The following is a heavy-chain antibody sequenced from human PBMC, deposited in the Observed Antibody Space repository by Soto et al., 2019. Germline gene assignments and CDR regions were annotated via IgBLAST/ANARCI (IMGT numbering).Heavy chain of an antibody. Sequence: SETLSLTCAVYGGSFSGYYWSWIRQPPGKGLEWIGEINHSGSTNYNPSLKSRVTISVDTSKNQFSLKLSSVTAADTAVYYCAYRSGWYWGSVNWFDPWGQGTLVTVSS. V-gene: IGHV4-34*01. CDR3: AYRSGWYWGSVNWFDP. CDR1: GGSFSGYY. J-gene: IGHJ5*02. D-gene: IGHD6-19*01. CDR2: INHSGST.